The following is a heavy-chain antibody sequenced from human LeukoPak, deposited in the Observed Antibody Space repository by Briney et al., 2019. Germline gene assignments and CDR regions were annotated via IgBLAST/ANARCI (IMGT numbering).Heavy chain of an antibody. J-gene: IGHJ4*02. CDR3: AKDQDQGLYSSPDY. V-gene: IGHV3-23*01. D-gene: IGHD6-13*01. CDR2: ISGSGGST. CDR1: GFTFSSYA. Sequence: PGGSLRLSCAASGFTFSSYAMSWVRQAPGKGLEWVSAISGSGGSTYYAGSVKGRFTISRDNSKNTLYLQMNSLRAEDTAVYYCAKDQDQGLYSSPDYWGQGTLVTVSS.